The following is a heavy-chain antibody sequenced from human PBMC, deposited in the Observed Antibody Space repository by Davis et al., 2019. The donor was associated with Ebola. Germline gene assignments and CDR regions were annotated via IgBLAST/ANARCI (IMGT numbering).Heavy chain of an antibody. CDR3: ARARRYYDFWSGTHDYYYMDV. Sequence: GESLKISCAASGFTFSSYGMHWVRQAPGKGLEWVAVIWYDGSNKYYADSVKGRFTISRDNSKNTLYLQMNSLRAEDTAVYYCARARRYYDFWSGTHDYYYMDVWGKGTTVTVSS. J-gene: IGHJ6*03. V-gene: IGHV3-33*01. D-gene: IGHD3-3*01. CDR1: GFTFSSYG. CDR2: IWYDGSNK.